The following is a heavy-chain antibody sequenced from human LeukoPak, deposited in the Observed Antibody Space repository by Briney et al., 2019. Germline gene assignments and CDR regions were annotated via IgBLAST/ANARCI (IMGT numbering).Heavy chain of an antibody. V-gene: IGHV4-59*01. CDR2: IYYSGST. CDR1: GGSISSYY. CDR3: ARGSGPLYGGNSFDYSDY. Sequence: SETLSLTCTVSGGSISSYYWSWIRQPPGKGLEWIGYIYYSGSTNYNPSLKSRVTISVDTSKNQFSLKLSSVTAADTAVYYCARGSGPLYGGNSFDYSDYWGQGTLVTVSS. J-gene: IGHJ4*02. D-gene: IGHD4-23*01.